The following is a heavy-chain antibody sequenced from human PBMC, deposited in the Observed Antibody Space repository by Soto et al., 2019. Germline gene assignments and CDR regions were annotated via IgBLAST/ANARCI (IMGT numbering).Heavy chain of an antibody. V-gene: IGHV1-69*06. D-gene: IGHD3-22*01. Sequence: ASVKVSCKASGGTFSSYAISWVRQAPGQGLEWMGGIIPIFGTANYAQKFQGRVTITADKSTSTAYMELSSLRSEDTAVYYCARDQRRYYGDSSGYYYEFDYWGQGTLVAVSS. CDR3: ARDQRRYYGDSSGYYYEFDY. CDR1: GGTFSSYA. CDR2: IIPIFGTA. J-gene: IGHJ4*02.